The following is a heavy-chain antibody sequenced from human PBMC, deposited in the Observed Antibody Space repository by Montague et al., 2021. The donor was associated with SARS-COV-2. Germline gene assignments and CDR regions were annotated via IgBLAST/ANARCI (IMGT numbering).Heavy chain of an antibody. Sequence: SETLSLTCAVNGGSFTGYYWTWIRQSPGKGLEWIGEINHNGGTNYNPSLKSRVTMSLDRPTNRFSLRLNSVTAADTAMYYCARAQNTCFIANCVNYFDFWGLGAQVTVSS. CDR2: INHNGGT. D-gene: IGHD1-1*01. J-gene: IGHJ4*02. V-gene: IGHV4-34*01. CDR1: GGSFTGYY. CDR3: ARAQNTCFIANCVNYFDF.